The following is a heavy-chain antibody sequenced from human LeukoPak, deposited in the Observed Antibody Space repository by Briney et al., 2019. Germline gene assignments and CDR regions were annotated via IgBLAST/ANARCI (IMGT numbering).Heavy chain of an antibody. Sequence: PGGSLRLSCAASGFTFSNAWMTWVRQAPGKGLEWVGRIKSKSGGGTSDYAAPVKGRFTISRDDSKNTLYLQMNSLKTEDTAVYYSTTQDSFDIWGQGTMVTVSS. D-gene: IGHD3-22*01. CDR1: GFTFSNAW. J-gene: IGHJ3*02. V-gene: IGHV3-15*01. CDR2: IKSKSGGGTS. CDR3: TTQDSFDI.